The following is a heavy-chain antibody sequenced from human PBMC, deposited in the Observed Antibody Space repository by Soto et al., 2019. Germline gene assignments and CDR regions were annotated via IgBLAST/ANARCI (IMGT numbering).Heavy chain of an antibody. Sequence: QVQLVESGGGVVQPGRSLRLSCAASGFTFSSYAMHWVRQAPGKGLEWVAVISYDGSNKYYADSVKGRFTISRDNSKNTLYLQMNSLRAEDTAVYYCAREPLTTVTTGGYYYGMDVWGQGTTVTVSS. CDR3: AREPLTTVTTGGYYYGMDV. V-gene: IGHV3-30-3*01. D-gene: IGHD4-17*01. CDR2: ISYDGSNK. CDR1: GFTFSSYA. J-gene: IGHJ6*02.